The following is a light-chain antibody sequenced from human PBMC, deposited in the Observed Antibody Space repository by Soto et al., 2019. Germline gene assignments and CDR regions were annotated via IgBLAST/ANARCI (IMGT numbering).Light chain of an antibody. CDR1: PILGGN. Sequence: EVLMTHAPATLYKSPGDTSTLSCRASPILGGNLAWYQQKPGQAPRLLIFRASSRATGVPARFSGSGSGTDFTLTISILEPEDLAVYCWQQYGIPGTFGQVT. CDR3: QQYGIPGT. CDR2: RAS. J-gene: IGKJ1*01. V-gene: IGKV3-20*01.